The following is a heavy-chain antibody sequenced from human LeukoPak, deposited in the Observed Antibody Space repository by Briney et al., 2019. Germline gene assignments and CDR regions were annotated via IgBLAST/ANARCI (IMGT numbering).Heavy chain of an antibody. CDR3: ARGRRNKYWFDP. J-gene: IGHJ5*02. Sequence: GASVKVSCKASGYTFTSYDINWVRQATGQGLEWMGWMNPNSGNTGYAQKFRGRVTMTRNTSISTAYMELSSLRSEDTAVYYCARGRRNKYWFDPWGQGTLVTVSS. CDR2: MNPNSGNT. V-gene: IGHV1-8*01. D-gene: IGHD1-1*01. CDR1: GYTFTSYD.